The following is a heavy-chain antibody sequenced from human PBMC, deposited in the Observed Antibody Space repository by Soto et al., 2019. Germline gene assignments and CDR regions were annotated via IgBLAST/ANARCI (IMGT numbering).Heavy chain of an antibody. V-gene: IGHV5-51*01. CDR1: GYSFSSYW. D-gene: IGHD6-13*01. J-gene: IGHJ4*02. CDR2: IYASDSDS. Sequence: GESLKISCKGSGYSFSSYWIGWVRQMPGKGLEWMGIIYASDSDSKYSPSFEGQVTISVDKSISTAYLHWSSLKASDSAMYYCRRHIAPTSSNDYWGQGTLVTVSS. CDR3: RRHIAPTSSNDY.